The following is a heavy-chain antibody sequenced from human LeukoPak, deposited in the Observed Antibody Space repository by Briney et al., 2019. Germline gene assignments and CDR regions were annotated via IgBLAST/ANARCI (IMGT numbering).Heavy chain of an antibody. D-gene: IGHD3-9*01. Sequence: PGGSLRLSCAASGFTFSSHSMNWVRQAPGKGLEWVSSISSSSSYIYYADSVKGRFTISRDNAKNSLYLQMNSLRAEDTAVYYCARDRPNYDILTGYMRTWPDAFDIWGQGTMVTASS. CDR3: ARDRPNYDILTGYMRTWPDAFDI. J-gene: IGHJ3*02. CDR1: GFTFSSHS. V-gene: IGHV3-21*01. CDR2: ISSSSSYI.